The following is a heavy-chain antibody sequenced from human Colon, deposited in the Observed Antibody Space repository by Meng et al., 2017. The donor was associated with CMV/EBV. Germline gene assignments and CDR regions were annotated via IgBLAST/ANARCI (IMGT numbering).Heavy chain of an antibody. CDR3: ATISGGDFDF. Sequence: QVQWGRVGAGVKKPGASGKVSCKPSGYTFTGFFMFWVRQAPGQGLEWMGSLNPNSGDTNSAQKFHGRLTMTRDTSIHTAYMELGSLRSDDTAVYYCATISGGDFDFWGQGTLVTVSS. D-gene: IGHD3-10*01. CDR1: GYTFTGFF. V-gene: IGHV1-2*02. J-gene: IGHJ4*02. CDR2: LNPNSGDT.